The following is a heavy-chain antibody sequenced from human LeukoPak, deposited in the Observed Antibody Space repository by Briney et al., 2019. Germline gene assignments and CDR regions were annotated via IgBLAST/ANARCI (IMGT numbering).Heavy chain of an antibody. CDR1: GFTFSSYA. J-gene: IGHJ3*02. Sequence: GGSLRLSCAASGFTFSSYAMSWVRQAPGKGLEWVSTTSGSGGSTYYADSVKGRFTISRDNSKNTLYLQMNSLRAEDTAVYYCAKGREYSSSFDAFDIWGQGTMVAVSS. V-gene: IGHV3-23*01. CDR2: TSGSGGST. CDR3: AKGREYSSSFDAFDI. D-gene: IGHD6-6*01.